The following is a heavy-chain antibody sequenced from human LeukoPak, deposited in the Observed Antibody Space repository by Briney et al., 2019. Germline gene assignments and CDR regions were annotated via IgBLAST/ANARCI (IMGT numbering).Heavy chain of an antibody. V-gene: IGHV1-2*02. Sequence: ASVKVSCKASGYTFTGHFIHWVRQAPGQGLEWMGWSNPNSGGTNYAQKFQGRVTMTRDTSISTAYMELSRVISDDTAVYYCAREYSRYSGTYYDYWGQGTLVTVSS. CDR2: SNPNSGGT. CDR3: AREYSRYSGTYYDY. J-gene: IGHJ4*02. CDR1: GYTFTGHF. D-gene: IGHD5-12*01.